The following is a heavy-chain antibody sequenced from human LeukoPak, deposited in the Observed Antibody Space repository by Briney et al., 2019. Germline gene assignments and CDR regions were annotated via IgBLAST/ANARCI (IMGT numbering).Heavy chain of an antibody. J-gene: IGHJ4*02. CDR3: ATSLGPLTEY. CDR2: ISSSGSTT. V-gene: IGHV3-23*01. CDR1: GFTFSSYA. Sequence: GGSLRLSCAASGFTFSSYAMSWVRQAPGKGLEWVSVISSSGSTTFYAASVEGRFTISRDNVKNTLYLQMDSLRAEDTAVYYSATSLGPLTEYWGQGTLVTVSS. D-gene: IGHD7-27*01.